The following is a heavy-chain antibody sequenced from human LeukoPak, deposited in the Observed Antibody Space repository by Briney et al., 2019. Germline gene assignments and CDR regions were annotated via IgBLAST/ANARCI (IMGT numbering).Heavy chain of an antibody. CDR3: ARENTSGTNWFDP. V-gene: IGHV4-38-2*02. CDR2: IYHSGST. CDR1: DYSITSDNY. D-gene: IGHD3-10*01. J-gene: IGHJ5*02. Sequence: SSETLSLTCGVSDYSITSDNYWGWIRQPPGKGLEWIGSIYHSGSTYYNPSLKSRVTISVDTSKNHFSLKLTSVTAADTALYYCARENTSGTNWFDPWGQGTLVTVCS.